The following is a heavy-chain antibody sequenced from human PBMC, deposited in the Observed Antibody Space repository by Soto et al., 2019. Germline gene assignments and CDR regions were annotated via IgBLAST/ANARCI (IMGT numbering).Heavy chain of an antibody. CDR3: AGGVGSTSGHYYFEY. CDR2: IRNKANTYTT. D-gene: IGHD3-16*01. V-gene: IGHV3-72*01. CDR1: GFTFSDHY. Sequence: ESGGGLVQPGGSLRLSCAASGFTFSDHYMDWVRQAPGKGLEWIGRIRNKANTYTTEDAASVQGRVTISRDDSKSSLYLQRNSLKTEDTSVYYCAGGVGSTSGHYYFEYWGQGTLVTVSS. J-gene: IGHJ4*02.